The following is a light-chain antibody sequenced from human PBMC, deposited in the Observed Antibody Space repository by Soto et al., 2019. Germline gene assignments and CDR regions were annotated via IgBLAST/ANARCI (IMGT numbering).Light chain of an antibody. J-gene: IGLJ1*01. V-gene: IGLV2-11*01. CDR1: SSDVGGYNY. Sequence: QSALTQPHSVSGSPGQSVTISCTGTSSDVGGYNYVSWYQQHPGKAPKLMIYDVTKRPSGVPDRFPGSKSGNTASLTISRLQAEDEADYYCCSYVGSDSSYVFGTGTKLTVL. CDR3: CSYVGSDSSYV. CDR2: DVT.